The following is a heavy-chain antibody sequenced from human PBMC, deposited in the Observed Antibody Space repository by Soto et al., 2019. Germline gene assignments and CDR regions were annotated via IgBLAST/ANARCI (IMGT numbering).Heavy chain of an antibody. D-gene: IGHD2-21*01. CDR2: LNPNSGGT. CDR1: GYTFTGYY. CDR3: ARDAVEKAYGMDV. V-gene: IGHV1-2*04. J-gene: IGHJ6*02. Sequence: ASVKVSCKASGYTFTGYYMHWVRQAPGQGLEWMVWLNPNSGGTNYAQKFQGWVTMTRDTSISTAYMELSRLRSDDTAVYYCARDAVEKAYGMDVWGQGTTVTVSS.